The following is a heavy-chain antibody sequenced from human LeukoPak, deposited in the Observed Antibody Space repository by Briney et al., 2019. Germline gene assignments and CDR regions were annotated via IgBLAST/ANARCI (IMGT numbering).Heavy chain of an antibody. CDR1: GFTFNSYW. Sequence: GGYLRLSCTASGFTFNSYWMSWVPQAPGKGLEWVANIKKDGSYIYYVNSVKGRFTISRDNAKNSLYLHMSSLRAEDTAVYYCARLTTASPPAFDYWGQGTLVTVSS. CDR2: IKKDGSYI. D-gene: IGHD4/OR15-4a*01. J-gene: IGHJ4*02. V-gene: IGHV3-7*01. CDR3: ARLTTASPPAFDY.